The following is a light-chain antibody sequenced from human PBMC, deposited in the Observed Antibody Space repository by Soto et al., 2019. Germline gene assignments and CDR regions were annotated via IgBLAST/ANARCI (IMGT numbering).Light chain of an antibody. CDR3: QQSYSYVCT. J-gene: IGKJ2*02. CDR2: GAS. Sequence: EIVLTQSPGTLSLSPGERATLSCRASQSVSSSSLAWYQQKPGQAPRLLIYGASSRATGIPDRFSGSGSGTDFTLTISSLQPEDFATYYCQQSYSYVCTFGQGTKLEIK. V-gene: IGKV3-20*01. CDR1: QSVSSSS.